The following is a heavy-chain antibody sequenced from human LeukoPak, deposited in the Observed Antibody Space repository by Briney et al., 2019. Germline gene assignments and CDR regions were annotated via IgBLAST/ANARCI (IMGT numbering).Heavy chain of an antibody. V-gene: IGHV1-18*04. J-gene: IGHJ6*03. CDR3: ARDMTTVDYYYYMDV. CDR2: ISAYNGNT. Sequence: GASVKVSCKASGYTFTGYYMHWVRQAPGQGLEWMGWISAYNGNTNYAQKLQGRVTMTTDTSTSTAYMELRSLRSDDTAVYYCARDMTTVDYYYYMDVWGKGTTVTVSS. CDR1: GYTFTGYY. D-gene: IGHD4-11*01.